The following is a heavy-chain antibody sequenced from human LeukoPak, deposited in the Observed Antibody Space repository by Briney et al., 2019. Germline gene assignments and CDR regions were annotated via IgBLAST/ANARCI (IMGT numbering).Heavy chain of an antibody. CDR2: ISSSSSYI. CDR1: GFTFSSYS. Sequence: GGSLRLSCAASGFTFSSYSMNWVRQAPGKGLEWVSSISSSSSYIYYADSAKGRFTISRDNAKNSLYLQMNSLRAEDTAVYYCARGLIHYYDSSGYYPRAFDIWGEGTMVTVSS. D-gene: IGHD3-22*01. J-gene: IGHJ3*02. CDR3: ARGLIHYYDSSGYYPRAFDI. V-gene: IGHV3-21*01.